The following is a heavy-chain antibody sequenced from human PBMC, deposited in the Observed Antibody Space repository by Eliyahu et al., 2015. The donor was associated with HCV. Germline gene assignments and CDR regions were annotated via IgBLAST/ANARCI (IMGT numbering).Heavy chain of an antibody. CDR3: TTGAPGGFDYYLDV. Sequence: EVQLVESGGGLVKPGGSLRLSCAASXXTFSKAWMSWXRQAPGKGXEWIGRIKSKTDGGTTDYAAPVKGRFTISRDDSKSTLYLQMNSLKTEDTAVYYCTTGAPGGFDYYLDVWGQGTTVTVSS. V-gene: IGHV3-15*01. CDR1: XXTFSKAW. J-gene: IGHJ6*02. D-gene: IGHD2-21*02. CDR2: IKSKTDGGTT.